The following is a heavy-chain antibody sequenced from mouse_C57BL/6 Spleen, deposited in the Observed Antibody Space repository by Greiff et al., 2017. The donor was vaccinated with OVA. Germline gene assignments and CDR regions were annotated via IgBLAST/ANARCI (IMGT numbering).Heavy chain of an antibody. CDR2: IWTGGGT. V-gene: IGHV2-9-1*01. D-gene: IGHD2-5*01. Sequence: VQLQESGPGLVAPSQSLSITCTVSGFSLTSYAISWVRQPPGKGLEWLGVIWTGGGTNYNSALKSRLSISKDNSKSQVFLKMNSLQTYDTARYYCASYSNYGYYYAMDYWGQGTSVTVSS. J-gene: IGHJ4*01. CDR3: ASYSNYGYYYAMDY. CDR1: GFSLTSYA.